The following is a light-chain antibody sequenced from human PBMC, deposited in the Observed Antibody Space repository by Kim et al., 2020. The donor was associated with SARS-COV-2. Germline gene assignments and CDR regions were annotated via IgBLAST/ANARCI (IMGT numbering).Light chain of an antibody. Sequence: DIQMTQSPSSLSASVGDRVTITCRASQDISNYLAWYQQKAGKVPKLLIYAASTLQSGVSSRFGGTGSGTDFTLTISSLQPEDVATDYCQKYYSDPLFGQGTKVDIK. V-gene: IGKV1-27*01. CDR3: QKYYSDPL. CDR2: AAS. CDR1: QDISNY. J-gene: IGKJ1*01.